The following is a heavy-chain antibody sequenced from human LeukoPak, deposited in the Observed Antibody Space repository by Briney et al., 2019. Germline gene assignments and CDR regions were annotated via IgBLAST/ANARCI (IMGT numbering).Heavy chain of an antibody. CDR1: GFTFSSYW. CDR3: ARGEGYDILTGYYEYNWFDP. Sequence: GGSLRLSCAASGFTFSSYWMSWVRQAPGEGLEWVANIKQDGSEKYYVDSVKGRFTISRDNAKNSLYLQMNSLRAEDTAVYYCARGEGYDILTGYYEYNWFDPWGQGTLVTVSS. V-gene: IGHV3-7*01. CDR2: IKQDGSEK. D-gene: IGHD3-9*01. J-gene: IGHJ5*02.